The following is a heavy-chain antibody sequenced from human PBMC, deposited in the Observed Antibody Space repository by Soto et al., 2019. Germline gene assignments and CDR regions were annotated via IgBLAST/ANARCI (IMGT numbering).Heavy chain of an antibody. D-gene: IGHD3-3*01. CDR2: LSDSGGSI. J-gene: IGHJ4*02. Sequence: GGSLRLSCTASGFTFSRHAMTWVRQAPGKGLEWVSGLSDSGGSIYYADSVKGRFTISRDNSKNTVYLQMNSLRAEDTAVYYCAKEFWSGPFDYWGQGTLVTVSS. V-gene: IGHV3-23*01. CDR1: GFTFSRHA. CDR3: AKEFWSGPFDY.